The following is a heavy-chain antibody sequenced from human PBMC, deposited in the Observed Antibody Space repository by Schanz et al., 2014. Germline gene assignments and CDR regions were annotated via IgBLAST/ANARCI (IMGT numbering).Heavy chain of an antibody. Sequence: QVQLQESGPGVVKPSETLSLTCTVSGGSISTYYWSWIRQSPGKGLEWIGYIYYTGTTNYNPSLKRRLHISGDTPKHQFPRGRSSVTAADTAVYYCARLGSPHCATSDCHHDWFGPWGQGTLVTVSS. V-gene: IGHV4-59*08. D-gene: IGHD1-26*01. CDR1: GGSISTYY. CDR2: IYYTGTT. J-gene: IGHJ5*02. CDR3: ARLGSPHCATSDCHHDWFGP.